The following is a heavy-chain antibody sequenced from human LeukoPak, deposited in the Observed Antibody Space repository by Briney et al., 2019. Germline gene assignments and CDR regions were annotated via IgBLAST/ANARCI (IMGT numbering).Heavy chain of an antibody. CDR2: IIPIFGTA. D-gene: IGHD3-10*01. CDR3: ASDVEDGSGSFVYYFDY. CDR1: GGTFSSYA. Sequence: SVKVSCKASGGTFSSYAISWVRQAPGQGLEWMVGIIPIFGTANYAQKFQGRVTITADESTSTAYMELSSLRSEDTAVYYCASDVEDGSGSFVYYFDYWGQGTLVTVSS. V-gene: IGHV1-69*13. J-gene: IGHJ4*02.